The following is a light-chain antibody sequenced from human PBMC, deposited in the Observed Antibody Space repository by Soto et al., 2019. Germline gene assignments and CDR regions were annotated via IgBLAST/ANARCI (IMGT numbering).Light chain of an antibody. CDR2: DVT. CDR1: SSDVGGYNY. CDR3: SSHTISSPLV. Sequence: QSALTQPASVSGSPGQSITISCAGTSSDVGGYNYVSWYQQHPGKAPKLMIYDVTNRTSGVSNRFSGSKSGNTASLTISGLQAEDEADYYCSSHTISSPLVFGGGTKLTVL. J-gene: IGLJ2*01. V-gene: IGLV2-14*03.